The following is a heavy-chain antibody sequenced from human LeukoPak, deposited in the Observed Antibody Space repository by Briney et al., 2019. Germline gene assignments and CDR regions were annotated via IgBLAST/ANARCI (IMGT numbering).Heavy chain of an antibody. V-gene: IGHV4-38-2*01. CDR3: ARSRGRPTD. Sequence: PSETLSLTCAVSGYSISSGYYWGWIRQPPGKGLEWIGSIYHSGSTYYNPSLKSRVTISVDTSKNQFSLKLSSVTAADTAVYYCARSRGRPTDWGQGTLVTVSS. CDR2: IYHSGST. CDR1: GYSISSGYY. J-gene: IGHJ4*02. D-gene: IGHD1-1*01.